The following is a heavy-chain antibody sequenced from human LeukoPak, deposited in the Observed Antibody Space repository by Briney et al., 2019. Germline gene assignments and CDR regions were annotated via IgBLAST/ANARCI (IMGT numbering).Heavy chain of an antibody. D-gene: IGHD3-16*01. J-gene: IGHJ1*01. CDR3: ARVRIESWGFRD. V-gene: IGHV1-69*05. Sequence: SVKVSCKASGGTFSSYAISWVRQAPGQGLEWMGRIIPIFGTANYAQKFQGRVTITTDESTSTAYMELSSLRSEDTAVYHCARVRIESWGFRDWGQGTLVTVSS. CDR1: GGTFSSYA. CDR2: IIPIFGTA.